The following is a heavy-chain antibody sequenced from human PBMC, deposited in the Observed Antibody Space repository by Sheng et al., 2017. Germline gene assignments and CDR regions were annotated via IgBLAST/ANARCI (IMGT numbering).Heavy chain of an antibody. CDR2: ISGNSGSI. J-gene: IGHJ4*02. CDR1: GFTFDDYA. V-gene: IGHV3-9*01. CDR3: AKERAGSPGNFDY. D-gene: IGHD3-10*01. Sequence: EVQLVESGGGLVQPGRSLRLSCAASGFTFDDYAMHWVRQAPGKGLEWVSGISGNSGSIGYAGSVKGRFTISRDNAKKSLYLQMNSLRTEDTALYYCAKERAGSPGNFDYWGQGTLVTV.